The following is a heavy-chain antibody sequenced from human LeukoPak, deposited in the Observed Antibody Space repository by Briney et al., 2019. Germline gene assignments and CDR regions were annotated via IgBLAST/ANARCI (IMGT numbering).Heavy chain of an antibody. CDR2: IKQDGSEK. CDR1: GFTFSSYA. D-gene: IGHD1-26*01. J-gene: IGHJ4*02. CDR3: ARDIGVGATRTFDY. V-gene: IGHV3-7*01. Sequence: PGGSLRLSCAASGFTFSSYAMHWVRQAPGKGLEGVANIKQDGSEKYYVDSVKGRFTISRDNAKNSLYLQMNSLRAEDTAVYYCARDIGVGATRTFDYWGQGTLVTVSS.